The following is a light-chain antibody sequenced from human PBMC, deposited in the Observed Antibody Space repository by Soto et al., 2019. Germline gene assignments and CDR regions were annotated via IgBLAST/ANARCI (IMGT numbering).Light chain of an antibody. Sequence: EIVMTQFPATLSVSPGERATLSCRASQSVSSNLAWYQQKPGQAPRLLIYGASTRATGSPARFSGSGSGTEFTLTISSLQSQDFAVYYCQQYNNWPPRYTFGQGTKLEIK. V-gene: IGKV3-15*01. CDR1: QSVSSN. CDR3: QQYNNWPPRYT. J-gene: IGKJ2*01. CDR2: GAS.